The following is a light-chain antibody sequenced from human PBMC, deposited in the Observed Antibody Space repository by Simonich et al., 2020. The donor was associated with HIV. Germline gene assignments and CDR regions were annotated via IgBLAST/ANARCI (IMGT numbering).Light chain of an antibody. Sequence: SYALTQPPSVSVAPGKTARITCGGNNIGSKSVHWYQQRPGQAPGLVVYDDSGRPSGIPERFSGSNSGNTATLTISRVEAGDEADYYCQVWDSSSDHLVFGGGTQLTVL. V-gene: IGLV3-21*03. J-gene: IGLJ7*01. CDR1: NIGSKS. CDR2: DDS. CDR3: QVWDSSSDHLV.